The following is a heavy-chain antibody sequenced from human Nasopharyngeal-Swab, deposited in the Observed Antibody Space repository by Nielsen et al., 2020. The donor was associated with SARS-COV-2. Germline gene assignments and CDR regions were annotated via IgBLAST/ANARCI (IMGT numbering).Heavy chain of an antibody. Sequence: WIRQPPGKGLEWIGEINHSGSTNYNPSLKSRVTISLDTSKNQFSLKLSSVTAADTAVYYCARDPGSGSFYFDYWGQGTLVTVSS. D-gene: IGHD3-22*01. CDR3: ARDPGSGSFYFDY. J-gene: IGHJ4*02. V-gene: IGHV4-34*01. CDR2: INHSGST.